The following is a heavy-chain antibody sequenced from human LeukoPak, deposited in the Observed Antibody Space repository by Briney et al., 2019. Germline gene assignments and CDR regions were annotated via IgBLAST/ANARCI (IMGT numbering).Heavy chain of an antibody. V-gene: IGHV3-53*01. D-gene: IGHD4/OR15-4a*01. CDR2: IYSDNT. CDR1: GFTVSTNS. J-gene: IGHJ4*02. CDR3: AGRAGAYSHPYDY. Sequence: PGGSLRLSCTVSGFTVSTNSMSWVRQAPGKGLEWVSFIYSDNTHYSDSVKGRFTISRDNSKNTLYLQMHSLRAEDTAVYYCAGRAGAYSHPYDYWGQGTLVTVSS.